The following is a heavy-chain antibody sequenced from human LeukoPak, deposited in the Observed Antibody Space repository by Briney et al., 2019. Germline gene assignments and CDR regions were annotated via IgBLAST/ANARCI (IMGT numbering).Heavy chain of an antibody. J-gene: IGHJ4*02. V-gene: IGHV3-64*01. Sequence: GGSLRLSCAASGFTFSSYAMHWVRQAPGKGLEYVSAIGSNGGITYYANSVKGRFTISSDNSKNTLYLQMGSLRAEDMAVYYCARVWTGTTDYWGQGTLVAVSS. D-gene: IGHD1-1*01. CDR3: ARVWTGTTDY. CDR2: IGSNGGIT. CDR1: GFTFSSYA.